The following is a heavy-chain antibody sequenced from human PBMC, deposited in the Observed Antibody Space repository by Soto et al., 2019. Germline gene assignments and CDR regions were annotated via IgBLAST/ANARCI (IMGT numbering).Heavy chain of an antibody. J-gene: IGHJ4*02. Sequence: EVQLVESGGGLVKPGGSLRLSCAASGFTFSNAWMNWVRQAPGKGLEWVGHIKSKTDGGTTDYAAPVKGRFTISRDDSKNTLYLQMNSLKTEDTAIYYCAKVHFEYGSASFDYWGQGTLVTVSS. CDR1: GFTFSNAW. CDR2: IKSKTDGGTT. CDR3: AKVHFEYGSASFDY. D-gene: IGHD3-10*01. V-gene: IGHV3-15*07.